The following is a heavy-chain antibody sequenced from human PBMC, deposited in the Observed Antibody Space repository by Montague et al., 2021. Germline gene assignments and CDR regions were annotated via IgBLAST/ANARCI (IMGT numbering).Heavy chain of an antibody. D-gene: IGHD5-12*01. CDR1: GFTFSTYW. J-gene: IGHJ4*02. CDR2: INQDGSTG. Sequence: SLRLSCAASGFTFSTYWMAWVRQAPGKGLEWVANINQDGSTGNYVDSVKGRFTISRDNAKNSLSLQMNSLRVEDTAIYYCARDSSGSLDYWGQGTLVTVSS. V-gene: IGHV3-7*01. CDR3: ARDSSGSLDY.